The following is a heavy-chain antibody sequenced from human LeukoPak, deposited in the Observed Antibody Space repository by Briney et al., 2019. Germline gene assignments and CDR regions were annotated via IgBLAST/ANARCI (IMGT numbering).Heavy chain of an antibody. J-gene: IGHJ5*02. CDR3: ARGPTIAVAASALRFDP. V-gene: IGHV3-7*01. D-gene: IGHD6-19*01. CDR1: GFTFSSYW. CDR2: IKQDGSEK. Sequence: GGSLRLSCAASGFTFSSYWMSWVRQAPGKGLEWVANIKQDGSEKYYVDSVKGRFTISRDNAKNSLYLQMNSLRAEDTAVYYCARGPTIAVAASALRFDPWGQGTLVTVSS.